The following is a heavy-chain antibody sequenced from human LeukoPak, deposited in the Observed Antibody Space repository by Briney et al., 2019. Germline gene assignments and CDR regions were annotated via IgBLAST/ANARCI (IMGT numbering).Heavy chain of an antibody. V-gene: IGHV4-34*01. CDR1: GGSFSGYY. Sequence: PSETLSLTCAVYGGSFSGYYGSWIRQPPGKGLEWIGEINHSGSTNYNPSLKSRVTISVDTSKNQFSLKLSSVTAADTAVYYCARSSRHSSTVSYWGQGTLVTVSS. CDR2: INHSGST. D-gene: IGHD2-2*01. CDR3: ARSSRHSSTVSY. J-gene: IGHJ4*02.